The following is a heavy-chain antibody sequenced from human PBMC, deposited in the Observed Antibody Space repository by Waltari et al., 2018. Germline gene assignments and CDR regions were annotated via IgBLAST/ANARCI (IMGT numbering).Heavy chain of an antibody. CDR2: IYTSGST. D-gene: IGHD6-13*01. J-gene: IGHJ4*02. CDR3: ARVRIAAAVIGWYYFDY. Sequence: QVQLQESGPGLVKPSETLSLTCTVSGGSISSYYWSWIRQPAGKGLEWIGRIYTSGSTNYNPALKSRVTMAVDTAKNQFSLKLSSVTAADTAVYYCARVRIAAAVIGWYYFDYWGQGTLVTVSS. V-gene: IGHV4-4*07. CDR1: GGSISSYY.